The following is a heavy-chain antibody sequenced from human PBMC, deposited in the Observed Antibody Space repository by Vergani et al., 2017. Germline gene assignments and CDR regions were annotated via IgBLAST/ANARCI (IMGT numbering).Heavy chain of an antibody. D-gene: IGHD5-12*01. CDR1: GFTFSSYS. CDR3: ASLRDSGYETESH. CDR2: ISSSSSYI. Sequence: EVQLVESGGGLVKPGGSLRLSCAASGFTFSSYSMNWVRQAPGKGLGWVSSISSSSSYISYADSAKGRFPLSRDNAKNSLYLQMNSLRAEDTAVYYCASLRDSGYETESHWGQGTLVTVSS. J-gene: IGHJ4*02. V-gene: IGHV3-21*01.